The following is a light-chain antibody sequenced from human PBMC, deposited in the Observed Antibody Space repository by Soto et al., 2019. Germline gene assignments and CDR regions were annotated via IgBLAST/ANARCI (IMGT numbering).Light chain of an antibody. Sequence: DIQMTQSPSSLSAFIGDRVTITCRARQSINNHLNWYQQKPGKAPKLLIHAASSLQSGVPSRFSGSGSGTDFSLTITSLQTEDLATYYCQQSYSSPYTCGLGTKVEI. CDR1: QSINNH. CDR3: QQSYSSPYT. CDR2: AAS. V-gene: IGKV1-39*01. J-gene: IGKJ2*01.